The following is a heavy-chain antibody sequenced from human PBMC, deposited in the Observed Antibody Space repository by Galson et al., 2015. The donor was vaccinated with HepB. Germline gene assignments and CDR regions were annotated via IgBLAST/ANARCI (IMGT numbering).Heavy chain of an antibody. J-gene: IGHJ4*02. Sequence: ISGDSVSSNSAAWNWIRQSPSRGLEWLGRTYYRSKWYNDYAVSVKSRITINPDTSKNQFSLQLNSVTPEDTAVYYCARGRGGSDNYDFWSGYYVDYWGQGTLVTVSS. V-gene: IGHV6-1*01. CDR2: TYYRSKWYN. CDR1: GDSVSSNSAA. D-gene: IGHD3-3*01. CDR3: ARGRGGSDNYDFWSGYYVDY.